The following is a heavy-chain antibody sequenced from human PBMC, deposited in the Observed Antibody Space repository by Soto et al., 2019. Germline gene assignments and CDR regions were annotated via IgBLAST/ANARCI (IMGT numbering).Heavy chain of an antibody. V-gene: IGHV3-21*01. D-gene: IGHD2-2*01. J-gene: IGHJ6*03. CDR1: GFTFSSYA. CDR3: ARSPRYQLPYYYYYYLDV. Sequence: PGGSLRLSCAASGFTFSSYAMSWVRQAPGKGLEWISAISGSSGNTYYADSVKGRFTISRDNAKNSLYLQMNSLRAEDTAVYYCARSPRYQLPYYYYYYLDVWGKGTTVTVSS. CDR2: ISGSSGNT.